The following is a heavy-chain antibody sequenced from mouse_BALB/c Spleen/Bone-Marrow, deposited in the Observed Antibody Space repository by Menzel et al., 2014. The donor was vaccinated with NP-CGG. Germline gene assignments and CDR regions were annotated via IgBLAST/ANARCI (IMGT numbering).Heavy chain of an antibody. CDR2: SRDKANDYTT. V-gene: IGHV7-1*02. D-gene: IGHD1-1*01. Sequence: EVKLVESGGDLVQPGGSLRLSCATSGFTFSDFYMEWVRQPPGKRLEWIGASRDKANDYTTEYSASVKGRFIVSRDTSQSILYLQMNALRAEDTAIYYCARGTVNYFDYGGQGTTLTVSS. CDR1: GFTFSDFY. J-gene: IGHJ2*01. CDR3: ARGTVNYFDY.